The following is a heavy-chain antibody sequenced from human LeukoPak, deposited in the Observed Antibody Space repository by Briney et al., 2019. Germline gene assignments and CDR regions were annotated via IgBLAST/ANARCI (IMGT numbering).Heavy chain of an antibody. CDR3: ARGSRWFGESHTDY. Sequence: KPGGSLRLSCAASGFTFSSYSMNWVRQAPGKGLEWVSSISSSSSYIYYADSVKGRFTISRDNAKNSLYLQMNSLRAGDTAVYYCARGSRWFGESHTDYWGQGALVTVSS. V-gene: IGHV3-21*01. D-gene: IGHD3-10*01. CDR2: ISSSSSYI. J-gene: IGHJ4*02. CDR1: GFTFSSYS.